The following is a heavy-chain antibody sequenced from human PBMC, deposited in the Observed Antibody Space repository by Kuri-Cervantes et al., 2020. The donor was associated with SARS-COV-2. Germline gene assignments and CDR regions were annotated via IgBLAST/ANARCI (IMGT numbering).Heavy chain of an antibody. V-gene: IGHV3-21*01. CDR1: GFTFSSYS. CDR2: ISSSSSYI. D-gene: IGHD2-2*01. CDR3: ARGGGRIVVVPAAMYYYGMDV. J-gene: IGHJ6*02. Sequence: GGSLRLSCAASGFTFSSYSMNWVRQAPGKGLEWVSSISSSSSYIYYADSVKGRFTISRDNAKNSLYPQMNSLRAEDTAVYYCARGGGRIVVVPAAMYYYGMDVWGQGTTVTVSS.